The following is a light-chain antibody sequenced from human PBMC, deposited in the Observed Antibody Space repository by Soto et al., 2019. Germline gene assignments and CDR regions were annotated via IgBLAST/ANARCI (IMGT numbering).Light chain of an antibody. J-gene: IGLJ1*01. CDR1: SSDVGGYNY. CDR3: SSYAGSNKAV. V-gene: IGLV2-8*01. CDR2: EVS. Sequence: QSALTQPPAASGSPGQSVSISCTGTSSDVGGYNYVSWYQQYPGKAPKLMIYEVSKRPSGVPDRFSGSKSGNTASLTVSGLQAGDEADYYCSSYAGSNKAVFGTGPKAPVL.